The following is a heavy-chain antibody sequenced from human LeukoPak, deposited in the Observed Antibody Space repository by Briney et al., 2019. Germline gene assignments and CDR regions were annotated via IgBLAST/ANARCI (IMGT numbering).Heavy chain of an antibody. D-gene: IGHD2-2*02. CDR1: GFTFNNYW. J-gene: IGHJ4*02. CDR3: ARDGLYCSSTSCYIDY. Sequence: PGGSLRLSCAASGFTFNNYWMHWVRQAPGKGLVWVPGINSDGSSATYADSVKGRFTISRDNAKNSLYLQMNSLRAEDTAVYYCARDGLYCSSTSCYIDYWGQGTLVTVSS. V-gene: IGHV3-74*01. CDR2: INSDGSSA.